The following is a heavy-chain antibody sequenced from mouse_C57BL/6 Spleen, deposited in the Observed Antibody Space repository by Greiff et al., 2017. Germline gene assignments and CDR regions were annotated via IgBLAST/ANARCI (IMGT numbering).Heavy chain of an antibody. CDR2: IYPGSGST. J-gene: IGHJ4*01. CDR3: ARREKTTVVREEYAMDY. V-gene: IGHV1-55*01. Sequence: VQLQQPGAELVKPGASVKISCKASGYTFTSYWITWVKQRPGQGLEWIGDIYPGSGSTNYNEKFKSKATLTVDTSSSTAYMQLSSLTSEDSAVYYCARREKTTVVREEYAMDYWGQGTSVTVSS. CDR1: GYTFTSYW. D-gene: IGHD1-1*01.